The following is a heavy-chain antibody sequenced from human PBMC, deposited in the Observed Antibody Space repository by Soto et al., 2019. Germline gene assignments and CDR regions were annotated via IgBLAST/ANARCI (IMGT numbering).Heavy chain of an antibody. Sequence: GSLRLSCTASGFTFGDYAMSWFRQAPGKGLEWVGFIRSKAYGGTTEYAASVKGRFTISRDDSKSIAYLQMNSLKTEDTAVYYCTRRRYDILTGYYVPADYWGQGTLVTVSS. V-gene: IGHV3-49*03. CDR3: TRRRYDILTGYYVPADY. CDR2: IRSKAYGGTT. D-gene: IGHD3-9*01. J-gene: IGHJ4*02. CDR1: GFTFGDYA.